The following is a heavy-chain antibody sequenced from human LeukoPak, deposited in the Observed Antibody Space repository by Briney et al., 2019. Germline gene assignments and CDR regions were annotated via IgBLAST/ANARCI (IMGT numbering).Heavy chain of an antibody. CDR2: IYTSGST. Sequence: SETLSLTCTVSGGSISSGSYYWSWIRQPAGKGLEWIGRIYTSGSTNYNPSLKSRVTISVDTSKNQFSLKLSSVTAADTAVYYCASTWIQLWPTGGFDYWGQGTLVTVSS. J-gene: IGHJ4*02. CDR3: ASTWIQLWPTGGFDY. D-gene: IGHD5-18*01. V-gene: IGHV4-61*02. CDR1: GGSISSGSYY.